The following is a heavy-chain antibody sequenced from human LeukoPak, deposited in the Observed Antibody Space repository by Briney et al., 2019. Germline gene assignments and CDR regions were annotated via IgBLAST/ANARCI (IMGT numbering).Heavy chain of an antibody. D-gene: IGHD4-17*01. CDR1: GGSINSSNW. Sequence: SETLSLTCTIFGGSINSSNWWNWVRQSPGKGLECIGEIFRSGETNYNSSLESRLTISVDRTKNQFSLRLNSVTAADTAVYYCARGRHGDFGNWFDPWGQGTPVIVAS. J-gene: IGHJ5*02. CDR2: IFRSGET. CDR3: ARGRHGDFGNWFDP. V-gene: IGHV4-4*02.